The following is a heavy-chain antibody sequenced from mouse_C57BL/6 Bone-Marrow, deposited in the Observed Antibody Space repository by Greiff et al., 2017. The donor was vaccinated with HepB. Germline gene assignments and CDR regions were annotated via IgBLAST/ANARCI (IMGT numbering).Heavy chain of an antibody. J-gene: IGHJ2*01. CDR2: ISYDGNN. D-gene: IGHD2-4*01. V-gene: IGHV3-6*01. CDR3: ARGSYDYGYYFDY. CDR1: GYSITSGYY. Sequence: VQLKESGPGLVKPSQSLSLTCSVTGYSITSGYYWNWIRQFPGNKLEWMGYISYDGNNNYNPSLKNRITITRDTSENQFFLKLNSVTTEDTATYYCARGSYDYGYYFDYWGQGTTLTVSS.